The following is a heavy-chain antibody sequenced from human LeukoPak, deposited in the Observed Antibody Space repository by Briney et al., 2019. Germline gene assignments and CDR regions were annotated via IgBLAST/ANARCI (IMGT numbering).Heavy chain of an antibody. CDR3: AKDSKGYSSGWDLDY. CDR1: GFTFSSYA. Sequence: GGSLRLSCAASGFTFSSYAMSWVRQAPGKGLEWVSAISGSGGSTYYADSVKGRFTISRDNSKNTLYLQMNSLRAEDTALYYCAKDSKGYSSGWDLDYWGQGTLVTVSS. V-gene: IGHV3-23*01. CDR2: ISGSGGST. D-gene: IGHD6-19*01. J-gene: IGHJ4*02.